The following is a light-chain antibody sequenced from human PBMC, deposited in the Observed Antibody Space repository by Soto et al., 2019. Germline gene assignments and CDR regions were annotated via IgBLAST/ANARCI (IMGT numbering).Light chain of an antibody. CDR1: QSVGRN. J-gene: IGKJ1*01. Sequence: EIVITQYPATLSGSPGERGTLCFKARQSVGRNLAWYQQKPGQAPRLLIYGASTRATGIPARFSGSGSETEFTLTISSLQAEDSAVYFCQQYNNWPTWTFGQGTKVDIK. CDR3: QQYNNWPTWT. V-gene: IGKV3-15*01. CDR2: GAS.